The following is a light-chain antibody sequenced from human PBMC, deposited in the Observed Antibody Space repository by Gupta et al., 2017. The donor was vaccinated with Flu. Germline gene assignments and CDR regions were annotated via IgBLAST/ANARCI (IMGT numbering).Light chain of an antibody. J-gene: IGLJ3*02. CDR2: GNS. V-gene: IGLV1-40*01. Sequence: QSVLPQPPSVPGAPGQRVTISCTGSSSNIGAGYDVHWYQQLPGTAPKLLIYGNSKRPSGVPDRFSGSKSGTSASLAITGLQAEDEADYYCQSYDSSFWVFGGGTKLTVL. CDR1: SSNIGAGYD. CDR3: QSYDSSFWV.